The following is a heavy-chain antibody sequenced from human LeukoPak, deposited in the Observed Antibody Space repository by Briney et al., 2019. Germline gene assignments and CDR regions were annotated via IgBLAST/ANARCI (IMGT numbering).Heavy chain of an antibody. V-gene: IGHV4-34*01. CDR2: INHSGST. D-gene: IGHD6-6*01. J-gene: IGHJ4*02. CDR1: GGSFSGYY. CDR3: ARIRIAAAGFDY. Sequence: SETLSLTCAVYGGSFSGYYWSWIRQPPGKGLEWIGEINHSGSTNYNPSLESRVTISVDTSKNQFSLKLSSVTAADTAVYYCARIRIAAAGFDYWGQGTLVTVSS.